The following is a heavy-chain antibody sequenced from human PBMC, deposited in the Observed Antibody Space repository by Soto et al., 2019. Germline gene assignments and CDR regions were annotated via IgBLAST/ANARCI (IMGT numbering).Heavy chain of an antibody. CDR1: GYTFKSYG. CDR3: ASSYCYGPWWYFGF. CDR2: IIVHNGNT. Sequence: GASVKGSCKTSGYTFKSYGITWVRQAPGQGLEWMGWIIVHNGNTHYAEKLQGRVTMTTDTSTSTAYTELWGLGSDATSVYYCASSYCYGPWWYFGFWGQGTQVT. D-gene: IGHD3-16*02. V-gene: IGHV1-18*04. J-gene: IGHJ4*02.